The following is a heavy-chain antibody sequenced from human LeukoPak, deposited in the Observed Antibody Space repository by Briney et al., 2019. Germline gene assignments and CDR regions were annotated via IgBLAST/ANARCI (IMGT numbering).Heavy chain of an antibody. J-gene: IGHJ4*02. CDR2: IHYSGNT. CDR3: ARHQFFRTYYYGSGSYYYFDY. V-gene: IGHV4-39*01. CDR1: GGSISSDSYY. Sequence: ASETLSLTCTVSGGSISSDSYYWGWIRQPPGKGLEWIGTIHYSGNTYYNPSLKSRVTISVDTSKNQFSLRLNFVTATDTAVYYCARHQFFRTYYYGSGSYYYFDYWGQGTLVTVSS. D-gene: IGHD3-10*01.